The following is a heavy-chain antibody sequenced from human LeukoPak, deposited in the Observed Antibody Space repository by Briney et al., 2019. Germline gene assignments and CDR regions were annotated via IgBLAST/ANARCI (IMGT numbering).Heavy chain of an antibody. CDR2: IKQDGSEK. CDR3: ARAPVADFYYFDY. V-gene: IGHV3-7*01. J-gene: IGHJ4*02. Sequence: GGSLGLSCAASGFTFSSYWMSWVRQAPGKGLEWVANIKQDGSEKYYVDSVKGRFTISRDNAKNSLYLQMNSLRAEDTAVYYCARAPVADFYYFDYWGQGTLVTVSS. D-gene: IGHD2/OR15-2a*01. CDR1: GFTFSSYW.